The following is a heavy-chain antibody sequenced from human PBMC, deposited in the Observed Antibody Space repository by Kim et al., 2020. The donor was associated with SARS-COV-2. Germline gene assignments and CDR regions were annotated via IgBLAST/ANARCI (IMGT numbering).Heavy chain of an antibody. D-gene: IGHD3-9*01. CDR1: GFTFSNAW. CDR2: IKSKTDGGTT. Sequence: GGFLRLSCAASGFTFSNAWMSWVRQAPGKGLEWVGRIKSKTDGGTTDYAAPVKGRFTISRDDSKNTLYLQMNSLKTEDTAVYYCTTPRYYDILTGYSTMSTWGQGTLVTVSS. CDR3: TTPRYYDILTGYSTMST. J-gene: IGHJ4*02. V-gene: IGHV3-15*01.